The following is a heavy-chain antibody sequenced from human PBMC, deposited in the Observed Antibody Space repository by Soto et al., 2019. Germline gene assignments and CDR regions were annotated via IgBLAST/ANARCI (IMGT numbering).Heavy chain of an antibody. D-gene: IGHD1-1*01. J-gene: IGHJ4*02. CDR1: GFTFSRYP. CDR2: INQNSGLT. V-gene: IGHV3-23*01. CDR3: AKKSPESTSGNYFDY. Sequence: GGSLSLSCAASGFTFSRYPMRWVRQAPGKGLEWVSIINQNSGLTFYADSVKGRVAISRDNSNGTVFLHMSSLKAEDTGIYYCAKKSPESTSGNYFDYWGQGALVTVSS.